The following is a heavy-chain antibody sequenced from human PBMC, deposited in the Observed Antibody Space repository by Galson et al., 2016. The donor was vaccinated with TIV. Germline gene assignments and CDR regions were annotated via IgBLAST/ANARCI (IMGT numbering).Heavy chain of an antibody. CDR3: ARTLVKGMVTFERQGWFDP. CDR1: GGPFFSSYA. CDR2: ISAYNGDT. V-gene: IGHV1-18*01. Sequence: SVKVSCKASGGPFFSSYAISWVRQAPGQGLEWMGWISAYNGDTHFAQNFQGRVTMTTDTSTTTAYMELRNLRSDDTALYFCARTLVKGMVTFERQGWFDPWGQGTLVTVAS. J-gene: IGHJ5*02. D-gene: IGHD4-23*01.